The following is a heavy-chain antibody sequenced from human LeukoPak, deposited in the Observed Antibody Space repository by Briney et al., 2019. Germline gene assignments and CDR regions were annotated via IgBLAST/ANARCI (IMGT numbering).Heavy chain of an antibody. Sequence: PSETLSLTCTVSGGSISSFHWSWIRQPPGKGLEWIGYIHNIGSTNYNPSLKSRVTISVDTSKNQFCQKLTSVTAADTAVYYCARTSSAGWFDPWGQGTLVTVSS. V-gene: IGHV4-59*01. D-gene: IGHD6-25*01. CDR3: ARTSSAGWFDP. CDR2: IHNIGST. J-gene: IGHJ5*02. CDR1: GGSISSFH.